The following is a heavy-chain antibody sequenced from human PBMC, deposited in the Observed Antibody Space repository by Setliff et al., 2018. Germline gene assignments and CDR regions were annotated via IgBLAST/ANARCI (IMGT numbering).Heavy chain of an antibody. V-gene: IGHV5-51*01. CDR2: IYAGDSAT. D-gene: IGHD6-25*01. J-gene: IGHJ4*02. CDR1: GYSFTGYS. CDR3: ARRADGYNDFFDS. Sequence: GESLKISCKGSGYSFTGYSIGWVRQMPGKGLEWMGIIYAGDSATRYSPSFQGRVTISADKSINTAYLEWSSLQASDTAMYYCARRADGYNDFFDSWGQGTLVTVSS.